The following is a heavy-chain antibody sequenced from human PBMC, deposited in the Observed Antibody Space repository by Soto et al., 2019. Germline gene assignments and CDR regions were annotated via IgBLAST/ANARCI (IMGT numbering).Heavy chain of an antibody. CDR3: ARERGNRGIAARPGDY. CDR2: ISSSSSYT. CDR1: GFTFSDYY. V-gene: IGHV3-11*06. Sequence: QVQLVESGGGLVKPGGSLRLSCAASGFTFSDYYMSWIRQAPGKGLEWVSYISSSSSYTNYADSVKGRFTISSDNAKNSLYLQMNSLRDEDTAVYYCARERGNRGIAARPGDYWGQGTLVTVSS. D-gene: IGHD6-25*01. J-gene: IGHJ4*02.